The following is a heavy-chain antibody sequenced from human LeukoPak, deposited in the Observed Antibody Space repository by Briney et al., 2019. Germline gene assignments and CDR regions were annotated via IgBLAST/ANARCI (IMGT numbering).Heavy chain of an antibody. CDR1: GGSISSGDYY. D-gene: IGHD3-10*01. V-gene: IGHV4-30-4*01. CDR2: IYYSGST. J-gene: IGHJ4*02. Sequence: SETLSLTCTVSGGSISSGDYYWSWIRQPPGKGLEWIGYIYYSGSTYYNPSLKSRVTISVDTSKNQFSLKLSSVTAADTAVHYCARTMVRGVIIDYWGQGTLVTVSS. CDR3: ARTMVRGVIIDY.